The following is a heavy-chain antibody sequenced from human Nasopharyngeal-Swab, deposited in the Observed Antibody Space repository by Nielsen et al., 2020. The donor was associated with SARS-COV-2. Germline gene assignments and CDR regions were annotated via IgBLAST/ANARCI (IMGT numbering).Heavy chain of an antibody. J-gene: IGHJ6*03. CDR2: ISSSSSYI. D-gene: IGHD4-11*01. V-gene: IGHV3-21*01. CDR3: ARDGPTVTRPIYNYRDG. Sequence: WIRQPPGKGLEWVSSISSSSSYIYYADSVKGRFTISRDNAKNTLYLQMNSLRAEDTAVYYCARDGPTVTRPIYNYRDGGGKG.